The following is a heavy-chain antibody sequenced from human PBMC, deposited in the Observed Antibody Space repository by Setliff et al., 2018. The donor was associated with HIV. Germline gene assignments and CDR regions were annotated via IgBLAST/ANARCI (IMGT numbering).Heavy chain of an antibody. J-gene: IGHJ3*02. D-gene: IGHD4-4*01. V-gene: IGHV1-69*06. Sequence: GASVKVSCKASGGTFSTYAISWVRQAPGQGLEWMGRIIPIFGTANYAQKFQGRVTITADKSTSTAYMELSSLRSEDTAVYYCARDVDYTDAFDIWGQGTMVTVSS. CDR3: ARDVDYTDAFDI. CDR2: IIPIFGTA. CDR1: GGTFSTYA.